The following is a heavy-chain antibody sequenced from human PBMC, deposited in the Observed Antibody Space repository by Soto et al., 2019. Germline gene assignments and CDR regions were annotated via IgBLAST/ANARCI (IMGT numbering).Heavy chain of an antibody. V-gene: IGHV4-34*01. CDR3: ARYCSSTSCPFYYGMDV. CDR2: INHSGST. J-gene: IGHJ6*02. CDR1: GGSFSGYY. D-gene: IGHD2-2*01. Sequence: PSETLSLTCAVYGGSFSGYYWSWIRQPPGKGLEWIGEINHSGSTNYNPSLKSRVTISVDTSKNQFSLKLSSVTAADTAVYYCARYCSSTSCPFYYGMDVWGQGTTVTVSS.